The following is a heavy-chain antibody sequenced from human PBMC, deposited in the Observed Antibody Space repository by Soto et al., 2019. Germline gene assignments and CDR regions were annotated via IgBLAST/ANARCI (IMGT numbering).Heavy chain of an antibody. D-gene: IGHD2-8*01. V-gene: IGHV4-4*02. CDR1: GGSISSSNW. J-gene: IGHJ4*02. CDR3: ASCFWYAIMGGNYFDY. Sequence: SETLSLTCAVSGGSISSSNWWSWVRQPPGKGLEWIGEIYHSGSTNYNPSLKSRVTISVDKSKNQFSLKLSSVTAADTAVYYCASCFWYAIMGGNYFDYWGQGTLVTVSS. CDR2: IYHSGST.